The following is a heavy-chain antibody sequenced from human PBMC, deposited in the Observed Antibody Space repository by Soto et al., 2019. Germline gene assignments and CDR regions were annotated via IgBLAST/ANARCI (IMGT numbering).Heavy chain of an antibody. CDR1: GGSISSSNW. Sequence: SETLSLTCAVSGGSISSSNWWSWVRQPPGKGLEWIGEIYHSGSTNYNPSLKSRVTISVDKSKNQFSLKLSSVTAADTAVYYCARCGSHYYYGMDVWGQGTTVTVSS. V-gene: IGHV4-4*02. CDR2: IYHSGST. CDR3: ARCGSHYYYGMDV. D-gene: IGHD1-26*01. J-gene: IGHJ6*02.